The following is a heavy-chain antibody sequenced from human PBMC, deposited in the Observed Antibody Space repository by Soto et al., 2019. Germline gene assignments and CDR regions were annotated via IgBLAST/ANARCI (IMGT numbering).Heavy chain of an antibody. CDR3: ARDKPARGAFHI. Sequence: ASVKVSCKASGYTFTNYYMHWVRQAPGQGLEWMGIINAGCGGPSYAEKFLGRVIISRDTSTSTLFMDLSSLRSEDTAVYYCARDKPARGAFHIWGKGTAVTVS. CDR2: INAGCGGP. CDR1: GYTFTNYY. J-gene: IGHJ3*02. V-gene: IGHV1-46*01.